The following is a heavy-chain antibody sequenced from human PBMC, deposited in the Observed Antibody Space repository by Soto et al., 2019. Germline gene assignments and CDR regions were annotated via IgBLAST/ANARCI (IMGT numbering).Heavy chain of an antibody. D-gene: IGHD3-3*01. V-gene: IGHV3-9*01. CDR2: ISWNSGSI. J-gene: IGHJ4*02. Sequence: PGGSLRLSCAASGFTFDDYAMHWVRQAPGKGLEWVSGISWNSGSIGYADSVKGRFTISRDNAKNSLYLQMNSLGAEDTALYYCAKDSDYDFWSGYPNYFDYWGQGTLVTVSS. CDR1: GFTFDDYA. CDR3: AKDSDYDFWSGYPNYFDY.